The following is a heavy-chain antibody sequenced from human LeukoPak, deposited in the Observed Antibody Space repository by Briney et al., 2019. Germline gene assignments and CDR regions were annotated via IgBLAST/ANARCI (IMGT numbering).Heavy chain of an antibody. CDR1: GGSISSGGYY. Sequence: SETLSLTCTVSGGSISSGGYYWSWIRQHPGKGLEWIGYIYYSGSTYYNPSLKSRVTISVDTSKNQFSLKLSSVTAADTAVYYCARLSFYSGSLGPDYWGQGTLVTVSS. CDR3: ARLSFYSGSLGPDY. V-gene: IGHV4-31*03. CDR2: IYYSGST. D-gene: IGHD1-26*01. J-gene: IGHJ4*02.